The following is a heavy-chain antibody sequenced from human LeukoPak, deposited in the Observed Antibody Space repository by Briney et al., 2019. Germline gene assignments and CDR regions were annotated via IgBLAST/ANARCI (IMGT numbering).Heavy chain of an antibody. CDR2: INHSGST. CDR3: ARVISDCSSASCYVRYFDY. V-gene: IGHV4-34*01. Sequence: SETLSLTCAVYGGSFSNYYWSWVRQPPGKGLEWIGEINHSGSTNYNPSLKSRVTISVDTSKNQFSLKLSSVTAADTAVYYCARVISDCSSASCYVRYFDYWGRGPLVTVSS. CDR1: GGSFSNYY. D-gene: IGHD2-2*01. J-gene: IGHJ4*02.